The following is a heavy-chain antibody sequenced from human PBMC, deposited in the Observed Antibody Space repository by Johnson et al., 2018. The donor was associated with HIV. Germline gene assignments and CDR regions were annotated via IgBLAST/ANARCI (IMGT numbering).Heavy chain of an antibody. CDR1: GFTFDDHG. J-gene: IGHJ3*02. CDR3: AREAIAAADSNAFDI. D-gene: IGHD6-13*01. Sequence: VQLVESGGGMGRPGGSLRLSCAASGFTFDDHGMSWVRQGPGKGLEWVSGINWNGGSTGYADSVKGRFTISRDNAKNSLYLQMNSLRAEDTALYYCAREAIAAADSNAFDIWGQGTMVTVSS. V-gene: IGHV3-20*04. CDR2: INWNGGST.